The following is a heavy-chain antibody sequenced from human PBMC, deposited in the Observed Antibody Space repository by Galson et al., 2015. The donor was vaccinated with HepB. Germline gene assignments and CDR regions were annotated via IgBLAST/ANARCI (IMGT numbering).Heavy chain of an antibody. D-gene: IGHD4-11*01. CDR1: GDGFRTYN. J-gene: IGHJ4*02. CDR3: ARGSTITTSVYAF. Sequence: SVKVSCKASGDGFRTYNIIWVRQAPGQGLEWMGGIIPIFRIANYAQNFRGRVTITAEESPSTAYMELSSLRSEDTAVYYCARGSTITTSVYAFWGQGTLVTVSS. CDR2: IIPIFRIA. V-gene: IGHV1-69*13.